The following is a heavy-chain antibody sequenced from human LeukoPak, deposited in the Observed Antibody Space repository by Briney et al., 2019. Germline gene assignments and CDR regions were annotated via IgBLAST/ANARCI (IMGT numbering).Heavy chain of an antibody. CDR1: GFTFHDYA. D-gene: IGHD4-17*01. Sequence: GGSLRLSCAASGFTFHDYAMHWVRQAPGKGLEGVSGMSWNSGSIGYADSVKGRFTISRDNAKNSLYLQMNSLRAEDTALYYCAKSAVSGDYPYYYYYGMDVWGQGTTVTVSS. V-gene: IGHV3-9*01. CDR2: MSWNSGSI. J-gene: IGHJ6*02. CDR3: AKSAVSGDYPYYYYYGMDV.